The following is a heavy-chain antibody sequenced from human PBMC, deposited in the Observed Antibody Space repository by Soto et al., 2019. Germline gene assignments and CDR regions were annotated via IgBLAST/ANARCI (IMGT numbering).Heavy chain of an antibody. CDR1: GASISSRLYY. D-gene: IGHD6-19*01. V-gene: IGHV4-31*03. J-gene: IGHJ4*02. CDR3: ARGPDHAKAGY. Sequence: QVQLQESGPGLVKPSQTLSLTCTVSGASISSRLYYWNCIRHIPGKGLEWIGYIHYNGIIYYNPSLQSRLIISVDPSDNQFSLKLTSVTAADTAVYYCARGPDHAKAGYWGQGILVTVSS. CDR2: IHYNGII.